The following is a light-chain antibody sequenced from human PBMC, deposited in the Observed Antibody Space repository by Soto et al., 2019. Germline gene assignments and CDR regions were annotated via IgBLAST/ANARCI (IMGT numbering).Light chain of an antibody. Sequence: QSVLTHPASVSGSPGQSITISCTGTSSDVGTYNHVSWYQQHPGKAPKLMIYDVSNRPSGVSNRFSGSKSGNTASLTISGLQAEDEADYYCSSYTTSTTLGVFGTGTKVTVL. CDR3: SSYTTSTTLGV. CDR2: DVS. V-gene: IGLV2-14*01. J-gene: IGLJ1*01. CDR1: SSDVGTYNH.